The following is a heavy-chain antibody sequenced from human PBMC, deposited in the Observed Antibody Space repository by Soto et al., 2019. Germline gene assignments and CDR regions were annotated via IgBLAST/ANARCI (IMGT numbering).Heavy chain of an antibody. Sequence: GASVKVSCKASGYTFTSYYMHWVRQDPGQGLEWMGIINPSSSTVYYADSVKGRFTISRDNAKNSLYLQMNSLRAEDTAVYYCAREYCSSTSCLNWFDPWGQGTLVTVSS. D-gene: IGHD2-2*01. CDR3: AREYCSSTSCLNWFDP. J-gene: IGHJ5*02. CDR2: INPSSSTV. CDR1: GYTFTSYY. V-gene: IGHV1-46*04.